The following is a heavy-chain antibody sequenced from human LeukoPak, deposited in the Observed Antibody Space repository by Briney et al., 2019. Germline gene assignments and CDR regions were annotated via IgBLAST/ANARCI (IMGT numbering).Heavy chain of an antibody. Sequence: AASVKVSCKASGDTFSSYAISWVRQAPGQGLEWMGGIIPIFGTANYAQKCQCRVTITADESTSTAYMELSSLRSEDTAVYYCARSITIFGVVITNNWFDPWGQGTLVTVSS. V-gene: IGHV1-69*13. CDR2: IIPIFGTA. D-gene: IGHD3-3*01. CDR1: GDTFSSYA. CDR3: ARSITIFGVVITNNWFDP. J-gene: IGHJ5*02.